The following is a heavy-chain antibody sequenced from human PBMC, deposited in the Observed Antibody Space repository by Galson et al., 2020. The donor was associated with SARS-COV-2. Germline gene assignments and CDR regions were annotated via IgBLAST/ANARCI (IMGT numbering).Heavy chain of an antibody. D-gene: IGHD1-26*01. Sequence: GGSLRLSCAASGFTFSSYGMHWVRQAPGKGLEWVAFIRYDGSNKYYADSVKGRFTISRDNSKNTLYLQMNSLRAEDTAVYYCAPKADIVGATNYWGQGTLVTVSS. CDR3: APKADIVGATNY. J-gene: IGHJ4*02. CDR1: GFTFSSYG. V-gene: IGHV3-30*02. CDR2: IRYDGSNK.